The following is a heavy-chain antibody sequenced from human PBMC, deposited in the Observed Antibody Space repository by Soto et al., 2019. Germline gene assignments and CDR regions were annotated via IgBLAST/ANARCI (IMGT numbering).Heavy chain of an antibody. J-gene: IGHJ1*01. Sequence: QVQLVQSGAEVKKPGASVKVSCKASGYTFTSYGISWVRQAPGQGLEWMGWISAYNGNTNYAQKIQGRVTMTPYTGKNSKGVTEQARDRMTTDNSTAAEYMDVGSLRSADKAVYYCGSAVGYYDRTGYYTHEYFQHWGQGTLVTVSS. V-gene: IGHV1-18*01. D-gene: IGHD3-10*01. CDR1: GYTFTSYG. CDR2: ISAYNGNT. CDR3: AEYMDVGSLRSADKAVYYCGSAVGYYDRTGYYTHEYFQH.